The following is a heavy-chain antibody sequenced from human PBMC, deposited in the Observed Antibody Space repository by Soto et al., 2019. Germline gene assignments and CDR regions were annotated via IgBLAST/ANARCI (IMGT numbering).Heavy chain of an antibody. CDR3: ARGAGTTFDAFDI. Sequence: SETLALTCAVYGGSFSGYYWSGIRQPPGKGLEWIGEINHSGSTNYNPSLKSRVTISVDTSKNQFSLKLSSVTAADTAVYYCARGAGTTFDAFDIWGQGTMVTVSS. D-gene: IGHD1-7*01. CDR1: GGSFSGYY. V-gene: IGHV4-34*01. J-gene: IGHJ3*02. CDR2: INHSGST.